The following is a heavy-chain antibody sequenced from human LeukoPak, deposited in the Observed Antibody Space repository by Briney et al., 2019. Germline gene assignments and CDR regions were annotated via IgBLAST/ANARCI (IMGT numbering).Heavy chain of an antibody. Sequence: KPSETLSLTCAVYGGSFSGYYWSWIRQPPGKGLEGIGEINHSGSTNYNPSLKSRVTISVDTSKNQFSLKLSSVTAADTAVYYCARGLEARDFDYWGQGTLVTVSS. D-gene: IGHD6-6*01. V-gene: IGHV4-34*01. CDR1: GGSFSGYY. CDR3: ARGLEARDFDY. CDR2: INHSGST. J-gene: IGHJ4*02.